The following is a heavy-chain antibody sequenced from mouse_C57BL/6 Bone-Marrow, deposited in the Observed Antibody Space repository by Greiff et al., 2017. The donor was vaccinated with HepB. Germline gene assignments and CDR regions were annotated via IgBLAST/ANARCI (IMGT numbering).Heavy chain of an antibody. J-gene: IGHJ3*01. CDR2: IDPSDSYT. CDR3: ARWEGSSFAY. D-gene: IGHD4-1*01. V-gene: IGHV1-50*01. Sequence: VQLQQPGAELVKPGASVKLSCKASGYTFTSYWMQWVKQRPGQGLEWIGEIDPSDSYTNYNQKFKGKATLTVDTSSSTAYMQLSSLTSEDSAVYYCARWEGSSFAYWGQGTLVTVSA. CDR1: GYTFTSYW.